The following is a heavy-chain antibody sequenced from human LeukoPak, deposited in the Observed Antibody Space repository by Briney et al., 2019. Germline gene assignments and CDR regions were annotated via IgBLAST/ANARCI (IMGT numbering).Heavy chain of an antibody. J-gene: IGHJ4*02. CDR3: ATTVGYCSTTTCYLDFDA. D-gene: IGHD2-2*01. V-gene: IGHV3-33*01. CDR1: GFIFSSYG. CDR2: IWYDGGKN. Sequence: SGGSLRLSCAASGFIFSSYGMHWVRQAPGKGLEWVAVIWYDGGKNYYADSVKGRFTIARDNSQNTLYLEMSSLRAEDTAIYYCATTVGYCSTTTCYLDFDAWGQGTLVTVSS.